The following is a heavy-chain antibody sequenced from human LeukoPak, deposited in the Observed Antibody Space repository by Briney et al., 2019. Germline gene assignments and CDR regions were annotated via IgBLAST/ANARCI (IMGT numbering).Heavy chain of an antibody. CDR3: ARGSARRAEEYFDY. Sequence: PGGSLRLSCAASGFTFSAHWMSWVRQAPGKGLEWVADIKQDGSEIHYVDSVKGRFTISRDNAKNLLYLQTNSLRAEDTAVYHCARGSARRAEEYFDYWGQGTLVTVSS. D-gene: IGHD6-13*01. V-gene: IGHV3-7*03. CDR1: GFTFSAHW. CDR2: IKQDGSEI. J-gene: IGHJ4*02.